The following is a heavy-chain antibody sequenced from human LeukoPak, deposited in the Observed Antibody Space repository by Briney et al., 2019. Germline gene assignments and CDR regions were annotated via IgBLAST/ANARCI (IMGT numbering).Heavy chain of an antibody. V-gene: IGHV3-21*01. CDR1: GFTFSTYS. D-gene: IGHD5-24*01. J-gene: IGHJ4*02. CDR3: ARAFRWLHSTYFDY. Sequence: PGGSLRLSCAASGFTFSTYSMHWVRQAPGKGLEWVSSISTDSSYIYYADSVKGRFTISRDNAKNSLYLQMNSLRAEDTAVYYCARAFRWLHSTYFDYWGQGTLVTVSS. CDR2: ISTDSSYI.